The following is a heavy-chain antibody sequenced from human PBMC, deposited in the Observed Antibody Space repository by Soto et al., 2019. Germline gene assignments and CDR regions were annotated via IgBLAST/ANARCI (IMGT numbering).Heavy chain of an antibody. J-gene: IGHJ3*02. Sequence: EVQLLESGGGLVQPGGSLRLSCAASGFTFSSYAMSWVRQAPGKGLEWVSAISGSGGSTYYADSVKGRFTISRDNSKNTLYLQMNSLRAEDTAVYYCAKFPSYSYGYTSQYEWLPKDAFDIWGQGTMVTVSS. D-gene: IGHD5-18*01. V-gene: IGHV3-23*01. CDR3: AKFPSYSYGYTSQYEWLPKDAFDI. CDR1: GFTFSSYA. CDR2: ISGSGGST.